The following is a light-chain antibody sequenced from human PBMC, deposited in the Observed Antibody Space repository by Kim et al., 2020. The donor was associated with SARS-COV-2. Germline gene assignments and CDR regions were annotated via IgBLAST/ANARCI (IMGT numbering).Light chain of an antibody. CDR1: QDIGNY. J-gene: IGKJ2*01. V-gene: IGKV1-33*01. CDR3: QHYYNLPYT. Sequence: DIQMTQSPSSLSASVGDRVTITCLASQDIGNYLHWYQQTPGKAPKLLIFDSSSLDRGVPSRFSGSGSGTDFTFTISSLQPEDIGTYYCQHYYNLPYTFGQGTKLEI. CDR2: DSS.